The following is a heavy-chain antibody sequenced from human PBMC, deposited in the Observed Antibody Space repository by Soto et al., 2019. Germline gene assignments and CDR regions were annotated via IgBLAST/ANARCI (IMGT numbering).Heavy chain of an antibody. V-gene: IGHV3-21*01. Sequence: GGSLRLSCAASGFTFSSYSMNWVRQAPGKGLEWVSSISSSSSYIYYADSVKGRFTISRDNAKNPLYLKMNSLRAEDTAAYYCARDQPGYSYGYGLGYWGQGTLVTVSS. D-gene: IGHD5-18*01. CDR1: GFTFSSYS. CDR3: ARDQPGYSYGYGLGY. CDR2: ISSSSSYI. J-gene: IGHJ4*02.